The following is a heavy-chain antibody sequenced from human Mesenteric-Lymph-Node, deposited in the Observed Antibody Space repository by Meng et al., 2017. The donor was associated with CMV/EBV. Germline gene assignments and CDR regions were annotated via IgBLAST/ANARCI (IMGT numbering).Heavy chain of an antibody. CDR1: GGTFSSYA. V-gene: IGHV1-69*10. CDR2: IIPILGIA. J-gene: IGHJ4*02. CDR3: ARAFGVGSDDYSNLSTRRYFDY. Sequence: SVKVSCKASGGTFSSYAISWVRQAPGQGLEWMGGIIPILGIANYAQKFQGRVTITADKSTSTAYMELSSLRPEDTAVYYCARAFGVGSDDYSNLSTRRYFDYWGQGTLVTVSS. D-gene: IGHD4-11*01.